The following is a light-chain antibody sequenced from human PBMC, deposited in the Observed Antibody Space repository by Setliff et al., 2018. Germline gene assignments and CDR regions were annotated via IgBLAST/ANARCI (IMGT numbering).Light chain of an antibody. J-gene: IGLJ2*01. CDR1: SSDVGGYNY. CDR3: TSYTSSSTVV. Sequence: QSALTQPASVSGSPGQSITISCTGTSSDVGGYNYVSWYQQHPGKAPKLMIYDVNKRPSGVSNRFSGPKSGNTASLTISGLQAEDEADYYCTSYTSSSTVVFGGGTKGTVL. CDR2: DVN. V-gene: IGLV2-14*01.